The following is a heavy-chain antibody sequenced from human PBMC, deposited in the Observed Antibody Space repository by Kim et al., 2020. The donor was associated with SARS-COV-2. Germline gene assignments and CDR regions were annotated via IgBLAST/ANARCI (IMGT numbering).Heavy chain of an antibody. D-gene: IGHD6-13*01. CDR3: ARDLGSWSLDY. Sequence: KYYANSVKDRFTISRDNSKNTLYLQMNSLRAEDTAVYYWARDLGSWSLDYWGQGTLVTVSS. CDR2: K. V-gene: IGHV3-33*01. J-gene: IGHJ4*02.